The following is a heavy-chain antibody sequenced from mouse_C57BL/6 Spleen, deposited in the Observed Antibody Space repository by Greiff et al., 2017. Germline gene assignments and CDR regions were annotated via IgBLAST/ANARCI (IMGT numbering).Heavy chain of an antibody. CDR1: GYTFTDYY. CDR3: AREVYGNYDY. V-gene: IGHV1-26*01. J-gene: IGHJ2*01. Sequence: EVQLQQSGPELVKPGASVKISCKASGYTFTDYYMNWVKQSHGKSLEWIGDINPNNGGTSYNQKFKGKATLTVDKSSSTAYMELRSLTSEDSAVYYCAREVYGNYDYWGQGTTLTVSS. D-gene: IGHD2-10*02. CDR2: INPNNGGT.